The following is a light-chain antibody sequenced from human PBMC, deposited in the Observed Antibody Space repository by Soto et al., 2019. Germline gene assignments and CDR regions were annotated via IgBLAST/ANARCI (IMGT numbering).Light chain of an antibody. CDR1: QSVSSY. CDR3: QQRSNWPIT. J-gene: IGKJ5*01. CDR2: DAS. Sequence: EIQLTQSPATLSLSPGERATLSCRASQSVSSYLAWYQQKPGQAPRLLIYDASTRATGVPARFSGSGSGTEFSLTISSREPEDFAVYYCQQRSNWPITFGQGTRLEIK. V-gene: IGKV3-11*01.